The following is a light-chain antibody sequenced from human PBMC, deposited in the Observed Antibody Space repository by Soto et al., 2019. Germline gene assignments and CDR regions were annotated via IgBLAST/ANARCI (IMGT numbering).Light chain of an antibody. Sequence: EMVMTHSPATLSVSPGEGATLSCRASQSVGSNLAWYQQKPGQAPRLLISGASTRASGVPARFSGSGSGTELTLTISSLQSEDIAVYYCQQRRNWPPPITFGQGTRLETK. V-gene: IGKV3-15*01. CDR1: QSVGSN. J-gene: IGKJ5*01. CDR2: GAS. CDR3: QQRRNWPPPIT.